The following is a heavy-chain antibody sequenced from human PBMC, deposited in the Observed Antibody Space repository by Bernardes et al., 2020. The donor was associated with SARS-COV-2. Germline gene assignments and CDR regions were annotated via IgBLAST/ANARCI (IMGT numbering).Heavy chain of an antibody. J-gene: IGHJ5*02. D-gene: IGHD6-19*01. V-gene: IGHV1-24*01. Sequence: ASVKVSCKVSGYTLTELSMHWVRQAPGKGLEWMGGFDPEDGDTIYAQKFQGRVTMTEDTSTDTAYMELSRLRSEDTAGYYCATTTAVAGSSRGWFDPWGQGTLVTVSS. CDR2: FDPEDGDT. CDR1: GYTLTELS. CDR3: ATTTAVAGSSRGWFDP.